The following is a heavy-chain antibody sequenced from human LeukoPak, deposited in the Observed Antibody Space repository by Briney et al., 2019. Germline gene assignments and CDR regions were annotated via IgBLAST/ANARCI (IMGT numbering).Heavy chain of an antibody. CDR2: IYHSGST. J-gene: IGHJ5*02. D-gene: IGHD6-13*01. CDR1: GGSISSGGYY. CDR3: AREGGIASDGNWFDP. Sequence: SETLSLTCTVSGGSISSGGYYWSWIRQPPGKGLEWIGYIYHSGSTYYNPSLKSRVTISVDRSKNQFSLKLSSVTAADTAVYYCAREGGIASDGNWFDPWGQGTRVTVSS. V-gene: IGHV4-30-2*01.